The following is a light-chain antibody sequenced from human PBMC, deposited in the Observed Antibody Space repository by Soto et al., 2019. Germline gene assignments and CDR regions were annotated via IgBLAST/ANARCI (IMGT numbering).Light chain of an antibody. CDR3: QQYGISPPCT. J-gene: IGKJ2*02. CDR1: QSVSSSY. V-gene: IGKV3-20*01. CDR2: GAS. Sequence: EIVLTQSPGTLSLSPGERATLSCRASQSVSSSYLAWYQQKPGQAPRLLIYGASSRATGMPDRFSGSGSGTDFTLTISRLEPEDFAVYYCQQYGISPPCTFGQGTKLEIK.